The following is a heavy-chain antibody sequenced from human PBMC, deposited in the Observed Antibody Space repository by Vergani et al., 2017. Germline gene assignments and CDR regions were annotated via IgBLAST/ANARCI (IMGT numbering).Heavy chain of an antibody. CDR1: GFTFDDYA. Sequence: EVQLVESGGGLVQPGRSLRLSCAASGFTFDDYAMHWVRQAPGKGLEWVSGISWNSGSIGYAESVKGRFTISRDNAKNSLYLQMNSLRAEDTALYYCAKDIGPTKQPTYYDFWSGYYTHYYYGMDVWGQGTTVTVSS. V-gene: IGHV3-9*01. CDR2: ISWNSGSI. J-gene: IGHJ6*02. D-gene: IGHD3-3*01. CDR3: AKDIGPTKQPTYYDFWSGYYTHYYYGMDV.